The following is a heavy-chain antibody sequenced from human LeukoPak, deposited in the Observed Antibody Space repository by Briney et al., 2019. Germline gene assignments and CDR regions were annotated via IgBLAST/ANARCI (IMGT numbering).Heavy chain of an antibody. CDR2: IIPIFGTA. Sequence: SVKLSCKASGATFSSYAISWVRQAPGQGLEWMGGIIPIFGTANYAQKFQGRVTITTDESTSTAYMELRSLRSDDTAVYYCARDHLDVPDYWGQGTLVTVSS. D-gene: IGHD6-6*01. V-gene: IGHV1-69*05. CDR3: ARDHLDVPDY. J-gene: IGHJ4*02. CDR1: GATFSSYA.